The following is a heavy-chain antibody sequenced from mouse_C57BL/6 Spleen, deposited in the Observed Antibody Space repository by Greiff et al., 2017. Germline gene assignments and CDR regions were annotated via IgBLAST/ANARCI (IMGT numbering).Heavy chain of an antibody. CDR3: ARYDYDYYAMDY. D-gene: IGHD2-4*01. J-gene: IGHJ4*01. CDR1: GYSFTGYY. Sequence: EVQLVESGPELVKPGASVKISCKASGYSFTGYYMNWVKQSPEKSLEWIGEINPSTGGTTYNQKFKAKATLTVDKSSSTAYMQLKSLTSEDSAVYYCARYDYDYYAMDYWGQGTSVTVSS. V-gene: IGHV1-42*01. CDR2: INPSTGGT.